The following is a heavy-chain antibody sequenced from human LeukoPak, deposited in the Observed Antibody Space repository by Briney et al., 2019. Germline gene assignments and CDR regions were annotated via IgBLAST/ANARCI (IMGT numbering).Heavy chain of an antibody. CDR2: IWYDGSNK. Sequence: PGRSLRLSCTASGFTFSSSGMHWVRQAPGKGLEWVAIIWYDGSNKYYADSVKGRFTISRDNSKNTLYLQMNSLRAKDTAVYFCTRDIGAEGFDYWGQGTLVTVSS. CDR3: TRDIGAEGFDY. V-gene: IGHV3-33*01. J-gene: IGHJ4*02. CDR1: GFTFSSSG. D-gene: IGHD6-13*01.